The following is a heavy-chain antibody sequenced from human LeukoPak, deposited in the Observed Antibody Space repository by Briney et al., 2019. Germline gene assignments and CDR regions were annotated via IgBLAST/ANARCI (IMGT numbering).Heavy chain of an antibody. V-gene: IGHV4-39*01. CDR1: GGSISSSSYY. CDR3: ARHALDYDFWSGYPGWFDP. D-gene: IGHD3-3*01. Sequence: PSETLSLTCTVSGGSISSSSYYWGWIRQPPGKGLEWIGSIYYRGSTYYNPSLKSRVTISVDTSKNQFSLKLSSVTAADTAVYYCARHALDYDFWSGYPGWFDPWGQGTLVTVSS. J-gene: IGHJ5*02. CDR2: IYYRGST.